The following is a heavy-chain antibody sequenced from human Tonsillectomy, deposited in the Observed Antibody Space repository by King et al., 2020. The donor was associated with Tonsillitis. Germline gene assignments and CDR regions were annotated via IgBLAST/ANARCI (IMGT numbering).Heavy chain of an antibody. J-gene: IGHJ5*01. CDR2: TYYRSKWFI. V-gene: IGHV6-1*01. CDR1: GDSVSSSSAA. CDR3: ARDRPGDSASWYDS. Sequence: VQLQQSGPGLGKPSQTLSLTCAISGDSVSSSSAAGNCIRQSPSRGLEWLGRTYYRSKWFIDYAVSVKSRITINSDTSKNQFSLQLNSVTPEDTAVYYCARDRPGDSASWYDSWGQGTLVTVSS. D-gene: IGHD6-13*01.